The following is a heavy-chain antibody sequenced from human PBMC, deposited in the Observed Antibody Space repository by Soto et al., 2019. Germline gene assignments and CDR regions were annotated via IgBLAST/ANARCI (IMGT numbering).Heavy chain of an antibody. J-gene: IGHJ4*02. Sequence: GWPLWPSCSNSTFPFYPNAMNGVRQDLREGLEWVSALSGSGGTTYYADSVWDRFSMSSDNSKNTLSLQMSALSAEDTARYYFSIQRGGYGWGSDTFYFDFWGQGTLVTVSS. D-gene: IGHD3-10*01. CDR3: SIQRGGYGWGSDTFYFDF. CDR1: TFPFYPNA. CDR2: LSGSGGTT. V-gene: IGHV3-23*01.